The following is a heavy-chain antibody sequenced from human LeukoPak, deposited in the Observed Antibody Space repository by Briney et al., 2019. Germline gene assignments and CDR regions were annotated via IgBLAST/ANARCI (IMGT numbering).Heavy chain of an antibody. D-gene: IGHD3-10*01. Sequence: GGSLRLSCAASGFTLSSYAMSWVRQAPGKGLEWVSAISGSGGSTYYADSVKGRFTISRDNSKNTLYLQMNSLRAEDTAVYYCAKAWFGELLPFDYWGQGTLVTVSS. CDR3: AKAWFGELLPFDY. V-gene: IGHV3-23*01. J-gene: IGHJ4*02. CDR2: ISGSGGST. CDR1: GFTLSSYA.